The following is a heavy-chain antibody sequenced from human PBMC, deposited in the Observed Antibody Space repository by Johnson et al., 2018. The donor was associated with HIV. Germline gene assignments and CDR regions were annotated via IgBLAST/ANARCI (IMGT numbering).Heavy chain of an antibody. V-gene: IGHV3-20*04. CDR2: INWNGGSR. CDR1: GFTFDYYD. CDR3: ARDRSVTVFGYDAFDI. Sequence: VQLVESGGGLVKPGGSLRLSCAASGFTFDYYDMSWVRQAPGKGLEWVSGINWNGGSRVYADSVKGRFTISRDNAKNSLFLQMNSLRAEDTAVYYCARDRSVTVFGYDAFDIWGQGTMVTVSS. J-gene: IGHJ3*02. D-gene: IGHD4-11*01.